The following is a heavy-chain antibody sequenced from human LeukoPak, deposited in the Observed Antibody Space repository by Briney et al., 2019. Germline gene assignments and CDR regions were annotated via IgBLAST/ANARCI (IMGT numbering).Heavy chain of an antibody. J-gene: IGHJ4*02. D-gene: IGHD3-22*01. CDR3: AGYYDSSGPQCPSY. Sequence: GASVKVTCTASGGTLSSYTISWVRQAPGQGLEWMGRIIPILGIANYAQKFQGRVTITADKSTRTAYMALSSLRSEDTAVYYCAGYYDSSGPQCPSYWGQGTLVTVSS. CDR2: IIPILGIA. CDR1: GGTLSSYT. V-gene: IGHV1-69*02.